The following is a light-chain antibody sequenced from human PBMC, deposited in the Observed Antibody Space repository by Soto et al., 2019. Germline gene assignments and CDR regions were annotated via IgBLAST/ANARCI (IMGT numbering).Light chain of an antibody. CDR2: DVT. V-gene: IGLV2-23*02. Sequence: QSALTQPASVSGSPGQSITISCTGTSTDVGSYDLVSWYQHHPGRAPRLIIYDVTKRPSGVSNRFSGSKSGNTASLTISGLQAEDEADYNCCSFAGSGTFWVFGGGTKVTVL. CDR1: STDVGSYDL. J-gene: IGLJ3*02. CDR3: CSFAGSGTFWV.